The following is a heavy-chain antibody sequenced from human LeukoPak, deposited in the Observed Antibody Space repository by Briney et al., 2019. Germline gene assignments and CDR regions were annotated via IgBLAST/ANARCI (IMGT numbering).Heavy chain of an antibody. CDR2: ISAYNGNT. D-gene: IGHD2-2*01. CDR3: ARDLFEDKGCSSTSCYFLGAFDI. CDR1: GDTFSRYA. J-gene: IGHJ3*02. V-gene: IGHV1-18*01. Sequence: ASVKVSCKASGDTFSRYAISCVRQAPGHGLEWVGWISAYNGNTNYAQKLQGRVTMTTDTSTSTAYMELRSLRSDDTAVYYCARDLFEDKGCSSTSCYFLGAFDIWGQGIMVTVSS.